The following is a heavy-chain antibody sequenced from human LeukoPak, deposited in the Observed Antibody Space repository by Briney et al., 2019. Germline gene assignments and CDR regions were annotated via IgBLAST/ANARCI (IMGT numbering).Heavy chain of an antibody. V-gene: IGHV3-21*01. CDR2: ISSSSSYI. CDR1: GFTFSTYD. J-gene: IGHJ4*02. Sequence: GGSLRLSCAASGFTFSTYDMTWVRQAPGKGLEWVSSISSSSSYIYYADSVKGRFTISRDNAKNSLYLQMNSLRAEDTAVFYCATNDYGASDYWGQGTLVTVSS. D-gene: IGHD4-17*01. CDR3: ATNDYGASDY.